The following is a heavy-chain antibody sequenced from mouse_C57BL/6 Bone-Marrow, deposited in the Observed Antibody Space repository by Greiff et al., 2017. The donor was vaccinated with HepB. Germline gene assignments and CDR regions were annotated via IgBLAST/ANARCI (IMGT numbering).Heavy chain of an antibody. D-gene: IGHD1-1*01. Sequence: QVQLQQPGAELVRPGTSVKLSCKASGYTFTSYWMHWVKQRPGQGLEWIGVIDPSDSYTNYNQKFKGKATLTVDTSSSTAYMQLSSLTSEDSAVYYCARGAYGSSHWYFDVWGTGTTVTVSS. J-gene: IGHJ1*03. CDR1: GYTFTSYW. CDR3: ARGAYGSSHWYFDV. CDR2: IDPSDSYT. V-gene: IGHV1-59*01.